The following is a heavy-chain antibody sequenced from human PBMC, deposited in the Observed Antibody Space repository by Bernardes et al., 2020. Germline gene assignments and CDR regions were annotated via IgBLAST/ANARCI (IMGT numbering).Heavy chain of an antibody. CDR2: FDPEDGET. CDR1: GYTPTALS. V-gene: IGHV1-24*01. J-gene: IGHJ4*02. Sequence: ASVKVSCKVSGYTPTALSMHWVRQAPGKGLEWMGGFDPEDGETIYAQKFQGRVTMTEDTSTDTAYMELSSLRSEDTAVYYCATEVVAANDPYYFDYWGQGTLVTVSS. D-gene: IGHD6-13*01. CDR3: ATEVVAANDPYYFDY.